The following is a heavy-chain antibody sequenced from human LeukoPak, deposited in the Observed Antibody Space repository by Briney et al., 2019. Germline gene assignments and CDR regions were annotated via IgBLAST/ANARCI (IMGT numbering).Heavy chain of an antibody. CDR3: AKDIGVAVVATGYFDY. J-gene: IGHJ4*02. D-gene: IGHD6-19*01. Sequence: GRSLRLSCAASGFTFDDYAMHWVRQAPGKGLEWVSGISWNSGSIGYADSVKGRFTISRDNAKNSLYLQMNSLRAEDTALYYCAKDIGVAVVATGYFDYWGQGTLVTVSS. V-gene: IGHV3-9*01. CDR1: GFTFDDYA. CDR2: ISWNSGSI.